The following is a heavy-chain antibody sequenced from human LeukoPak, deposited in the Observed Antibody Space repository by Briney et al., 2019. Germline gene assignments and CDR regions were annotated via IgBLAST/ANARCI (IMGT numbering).Heavy chain of an antibody. CDR1: GGSVTSGSHY. CDR2: IYYSGNA. Sequence: SETLSLTCTVSGGSVTSGSHYWSWVRQPPGRGLEWIGNIYYSGNANYNPSLKSRVTMSVDRSKNQLSLKLSSVTAADTAVYYCAGVQSQNYYAMDVWGPGTPVTVSS. V-gene: IGHV4-61*01. J-gene: IGHJ6*02. CDR3: AGVQSQNYYAMDV.